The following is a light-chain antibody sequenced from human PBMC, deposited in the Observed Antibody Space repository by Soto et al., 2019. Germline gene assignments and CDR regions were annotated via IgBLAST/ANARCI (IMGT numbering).Light chain of an antibody. CDR1: QSVSNND. Sequence: EIALTQSPDTLSLSPGERATVSCRASQSVSNNDLAWYQQRPGQAPRLVLYGASTRPTGIPDRFSGSGSGTEFTLTISRLEPEDFAVYYCHHYSRSPPYTFGQGTKLDIK. CDR2: GAS. CDR3: HHYSRSPPYT. J-gene: IGKJ2*01. V-gene: IGKV3-20*01.